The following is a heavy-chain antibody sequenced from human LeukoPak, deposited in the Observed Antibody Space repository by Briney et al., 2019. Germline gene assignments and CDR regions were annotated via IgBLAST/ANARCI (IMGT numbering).Heavy chain of an antibody. CDR2: IYPGDSDT. CDR1: GYSFTSYW. Sequence: WESLKISCKGSGYSFTSYWIGWVRQMPGKGLEWMGIIYPGDSDTRYSPSFQGQVTISADKSISTAYLQWSSLKASDTAMYYCATQHSSGWYYFDYWGQGTLVTVSS. J-gene: IGHJ4*02. D-gene: IGHD6-19*01. V-gene: IGHV5-51*01. CDR3: ATQHSSGWYYFDY.